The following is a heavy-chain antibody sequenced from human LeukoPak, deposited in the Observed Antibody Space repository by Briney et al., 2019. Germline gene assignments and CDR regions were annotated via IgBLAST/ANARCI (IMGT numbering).Heavy chain of an antibody. D-gene: IGHD1-14*01. CDR3: ARNGHSGALDI. CDR2: ISAFNGKA. V-gene: IGHV1-18*01. CDR1: GYTSIADG. Sequence: GASVKVSCTASGYTSIADGLSWVRQAPVQGVEWMGWISAFNGKANNAQKFQGRVTMTTDASTSTVYMELRSLRSDDTAVYYCARNGHSGALDIWGQGKMITVSS. J-gene: IGHJ3*02.